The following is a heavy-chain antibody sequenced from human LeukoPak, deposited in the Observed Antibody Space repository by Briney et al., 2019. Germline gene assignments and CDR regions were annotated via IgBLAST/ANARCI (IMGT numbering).Heavy chain of an antibody. D-gene: IGHD3-22*01. CDR2: NNPNSGGT. J-gene: IGHJ5*02. V-gene: IGHV1-2*02. CDR1: GYTFTGYE. CDR3: ARDKDSSGYYNWFDP. Sequence: ASETVSCKVSGYTFTGYEMHWVRQAPGQGLEWMGWNNPNSGGTNYAQKFQGRVTMTRDTSISTAYMELSRLRSDDTAVYYCARDKDSSGYYNWFDPWGQGTLVTVSS.